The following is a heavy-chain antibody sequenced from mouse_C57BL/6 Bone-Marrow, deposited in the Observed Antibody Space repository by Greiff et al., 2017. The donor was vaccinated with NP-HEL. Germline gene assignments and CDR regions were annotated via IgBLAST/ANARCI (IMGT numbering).Heavy chain of an antibody. D-gene: IGHD1-1*01. V-gene: IGHV14-4*01. J-gene: IGHJ4*01. CDR1: GFNIKDAY. CDR3: TTGGSSPYAMDY. Sequence: VQLQQSGAELVRPGAPVKLSCTVSGFNIKDAYMHWVKQRPEQGLEWIGWLDPENGATESASKFPGKATITADTSSNTAYLQLSSLTSEDTAVYYCTTGGSSPYAMDYWGQGTSVTVSS. CDR2: LDPENGAT.